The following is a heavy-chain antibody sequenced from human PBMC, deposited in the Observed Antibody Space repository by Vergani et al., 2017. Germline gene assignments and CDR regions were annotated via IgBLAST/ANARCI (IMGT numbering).Heavy chain of an antibody. J-gene: IGHJ3*02. Sequence: EVQLVESGGGLVKPGGSLRLSCAASGFTFSNAWMSWVRQAPGKGLEWVGRINSKTDGGTTDYAAPVKGRFTISRDDSKSIAYLQMNSLKTEDTAVYYCTRAPGTADIWGQGTMVTVSS. V-gene: IGHV3-15*01. CDR1: GFTFSNAW. CDR2: INSKTDGGTT. CDR3: TRAPGTADI. D-gene: IGHD3-10*01.